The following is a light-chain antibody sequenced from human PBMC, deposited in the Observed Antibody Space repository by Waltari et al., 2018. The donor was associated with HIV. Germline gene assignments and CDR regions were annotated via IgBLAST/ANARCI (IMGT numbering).Light chain of an antibody. Sequence: DIVMTQSPATLSVSPGERATLSCRASQNLKSNLAWFQQLPGQAPRLLISSASIRATDIPPRFRGSGSGTDFTLTISSLQSEDFAIYYCQEYETWTKTFGQGTKVEMK. CDR3: QEYETWTKT. V-gene: IGKV3-15*01. J-gene: IGKJ1*01. CDR1: QNLKSN. CDR2: SAS.